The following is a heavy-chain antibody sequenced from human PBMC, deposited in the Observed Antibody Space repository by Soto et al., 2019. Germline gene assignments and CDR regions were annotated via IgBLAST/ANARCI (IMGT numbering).Heavy chain of an antibody. CDR3: ARGLPTTVPILQS. CDR2: INVGNGNT. Sequence: QVQLVQSGAEVKKPGASVKVSCKASGFPFAGNTVLWVRQAPGQGLEWMGWINVGNGNTKLSQKFQGRFTLARDTSAITADMELSSLRSEDTAVYYCARGLPTTVPILQSWGQGTLVTVAS. CDR1: GFPFAGNT. D-gene: IGHD4-17*01. J-gene: IGHJ5*02. V-gene: IGHV1-3*01.